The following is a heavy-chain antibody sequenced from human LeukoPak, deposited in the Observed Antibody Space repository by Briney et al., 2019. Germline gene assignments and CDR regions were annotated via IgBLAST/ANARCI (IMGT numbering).Heavy chain of an antibody. CDR2: IYPGDSDT. D-gene: IGHD1-26*01. Sequence: GESPKISCKGSGYSITSYCIGWVRQLPGKGLEWMGIIYPGDSDTRYSPSFQGQVTISADKSISTAYLQWSSLKASDTAMYYCARSSGESYAFDYWGQGTLVTVSS. CDR3: ARSSGESYAFDY. V-gene: IGHV5-51*01. J-gene: IGHJ4*02. CDR1: GYSITSYC.